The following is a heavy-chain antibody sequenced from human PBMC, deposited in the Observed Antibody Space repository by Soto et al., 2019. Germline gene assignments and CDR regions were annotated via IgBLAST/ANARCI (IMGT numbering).Heavy chain of an antibody. CDR2: IYYTGST. CDR1: DDSIRSYY. J-gene: IGHJ4*02. D-gene: IGHD5-12*01. V-gene: IGHV4-59*01. Sequence: QVQLQESGPGLVKPSETLSLTCTVSDDSIRSYYWSWIRQPPGKALEYIGYIYYTGSTNYNPSLKSRVAISVDTSKKQFSLKLSSVTAADTAVYYCVGGYPRDGYKRGAFDSWGQGTLVIVSS. CDR3: VGGYPRDGYKRGAFDS.